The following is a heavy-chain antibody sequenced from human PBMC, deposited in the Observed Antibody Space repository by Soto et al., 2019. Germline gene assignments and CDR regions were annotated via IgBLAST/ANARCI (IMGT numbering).Heavy chain of an antibody. CDR3: AKDKKWGGMTTIHYFDS. CDR2: ISSNSDTI. Sequence: EVQLVESGGGLVQPGRSLRLSCVASGFTADDYAMHWVRQAPGKGLEWVSGISSNSDTIDYADSVKGRFTISRDNAKNSLFLQINSLRPEDTALYYCAKDKKWGGMTTIHYFDSWGQGTLVTVSS. D-gene: IGHD4-17*01. J-gene: IGHJ4*02. CDR1: GFTADDYA. V-gene: IGHV3-9*02.